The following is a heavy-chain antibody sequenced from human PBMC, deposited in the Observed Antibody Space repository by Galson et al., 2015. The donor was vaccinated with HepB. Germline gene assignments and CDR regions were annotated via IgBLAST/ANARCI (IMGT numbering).Heavy chain of an antibody. D-gene: IGHD6-13*01. CDR1: GFTVSSNY. Sequence: SLRLSCAASGFTVSSNYMSWVRQAPGKGLEWVSVIYSGGSTYYADSVKGRFTISRDNSKNTLYLQMNSLRAEDTAVYYCASWSRAAAGSAPFDYWGQGTLVTVSS. CDR2: IYSGGST. CDR3: ASWSRAAAGSAPFDY. J-gene: IGHJ4*02. V-gene: IGHV3-53*01.